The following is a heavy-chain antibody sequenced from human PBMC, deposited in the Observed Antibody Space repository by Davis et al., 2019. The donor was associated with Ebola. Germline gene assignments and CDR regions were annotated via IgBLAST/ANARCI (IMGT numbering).Heavy chain of an antibody. D-gene: IGHD2-8*01. Sequence: PSETLSLTCTVSGGSISTYSWTWIRQPPGKGLEWIGYIYYSGSTNYNPSLKSRVTISVDTSKNQFSLRLSSVTAADTAVYYCARGSYGRMDVWGQGTTVTVSS. CDR1: GGSISTYS. V-gene: IGHV4-59*01. CDR2: IYYSGST. J-gene: IGHJ6*02. CDR3: ARGSYGRMDV.